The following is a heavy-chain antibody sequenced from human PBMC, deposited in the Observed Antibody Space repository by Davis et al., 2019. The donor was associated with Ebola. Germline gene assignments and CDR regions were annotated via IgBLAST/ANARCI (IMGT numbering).Heavy chain of an antibody. CDR2: INTNTGNP. V-gene: IGHV7-4-1*02. CDR1: GYTFTSYA. Sequence: AASVTVSCKASGYTFTSYAMNWVRQAPGQGLEWMGWINTNTGNPTYAQGFTGRFVFSLDTSVSTAYLQISSLKTEDTDVYYCARGVVVGANWFDPWGQGTLVTVSS. CDR3: ARGVVVGANWFDP. J-gene: IGHJ5*02. D-gene: IGHD2-15*01.